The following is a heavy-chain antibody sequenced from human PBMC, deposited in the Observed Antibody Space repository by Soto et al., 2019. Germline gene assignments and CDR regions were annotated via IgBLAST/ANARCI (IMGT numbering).Heavy chain of an antibody. Sequence: EVHLLESGGGLVQPGGSLRLACAASGFPFSDYGVSWVRQTPGKGLQWVSLITAGNGDTYYADSVKGRFTISRDNSKNALYLQMNNLRVEASAIYYCVKALYIWGVTGDYWGQGALVTVAS. J-gene: IGHJ4*02. V-gene: IGHV3-23*01. CDR1: GFPFSDYG. CDR3: VKALYIWGVTGDY. CDR2: ITAGNGDT. D-gene: IGHD3-16*01.